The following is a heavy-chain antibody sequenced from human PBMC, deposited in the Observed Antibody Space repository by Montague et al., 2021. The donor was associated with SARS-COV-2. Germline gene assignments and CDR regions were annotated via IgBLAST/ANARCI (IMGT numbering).Heavy chain of an antibody. CDR3: AKPYSGSYRSWFDP. J-gene: IGHJ5*02. Sequence: SLRLSCAASGFTFSSYGMHRVRQAPGKGLEWVAVISYDGSNKYYADSVKGRFTISRDNSKNTLYLQMNSLRAEDTAVYYCAKPYSGSYRSWFDPWGQGTLVTVSS. V-gene: IGHV3-30*18. D-gene: IGHD1-26*01. CDR1: GFTFSSYG. CDR2: ISYDGSNK.